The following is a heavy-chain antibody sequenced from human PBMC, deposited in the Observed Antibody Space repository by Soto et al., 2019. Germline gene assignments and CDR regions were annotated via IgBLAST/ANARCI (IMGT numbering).Heavy chain of an antibody. V-gene: IGHV3-23*01. Sequence: LRLSCAGYGFSFGGYAMSGVRQAPGKGLEWISGVSGGGTSTYYAGSVKGRFTISRDSSVVYLQMNSLRADDTAVYYCAKWGGYYAYYSEMDVWGRGTTVTAP. CDR3: AKWGGYYAYYSEMDV. D-gene: IGHD1-26*01. CDR1: GFSFGGYA. CDR2: VSGGGTST. J-gene: IGHJ6*02.